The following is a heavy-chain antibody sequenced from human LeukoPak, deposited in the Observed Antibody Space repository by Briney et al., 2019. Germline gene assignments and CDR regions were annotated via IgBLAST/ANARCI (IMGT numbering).Heavy chain of an antibody. V-gene: IGHV1-2*02. CDR3: ARDKGTSYLSSFDY. J-gene: IGHJ4*02. Sequence: ASVKVSCKASVGTFSSYAISWVRQAPGQGLEWMGWINPNSGGTNYAQKFQGRVTMTRDTSISTAYMELSRPRSDDTAVYYCARDKGTSYLSSFDYWGQGTLVTVSS. CDR1: VGTFSSYA. CDR2: INPNSGGT. D-gene: IGHD6-6*01.